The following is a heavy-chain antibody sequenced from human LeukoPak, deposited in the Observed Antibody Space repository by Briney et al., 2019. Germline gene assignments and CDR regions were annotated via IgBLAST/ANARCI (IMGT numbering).Heavy chain of an antibody. V-gene: IGHV4-34*01. CDR3: ARGAVPAAILAYFDY. CDR2: INHSGST. Sequence: SETLSLTCAVYGGSFSGYYWSWIRQPPGKGLEWIGEINHSGSTNYNPSLKSRVTISVDTSKNRFSLKLSSVTAADTAVYYCARGAVPAAILAYFDYWGQGTLVTVSS. CDR1: GGSFSGYY. J-gene: IGHJ4*02. D-gene: IGHD2-2*01.